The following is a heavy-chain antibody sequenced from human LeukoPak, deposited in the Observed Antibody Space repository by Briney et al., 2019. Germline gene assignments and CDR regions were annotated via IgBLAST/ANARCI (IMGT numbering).Heavy chain of an antibody. CDR1: GFTFSNYA. CDR2: ISGSGGST. Sequence: GGSLRPSCAASGFTFSNYAMSWVRQAPGKGLEWVSAISGSGGSTYYADSVKGRFTISRDNSKNTLYLQMNSLRAEDTAVYYCAKKESRYCSSTSCLIGMDVWGQGTTVTVSS. V-gene: IGHV3-23*01. CDR3: AKKESRYCSSTSCLIGMDV. D-gene: IGHD2-2*01. J-gene: IGHJ6*02.